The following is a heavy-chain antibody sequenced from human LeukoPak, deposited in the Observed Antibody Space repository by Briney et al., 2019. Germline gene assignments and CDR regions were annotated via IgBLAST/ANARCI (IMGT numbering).Heavy chain of an antibody. D-gene: IGHD6-19*01. CDR2: INHSGST. V-gene: IGHV4-34*01. CDR3: ARGRYGQWLVRYFDY. Sequence: HPSETLSLTCAVYGGSFSGYYWSWIRQPPGKGLEWIGEINHSGSTNYNPSLKSRVTISVDTSKNQFSLKLSSVTAADTAVYYCARGRYGQWLVRYFDYWSQGTLVTVSS. J-gene: IGHJ4*02. CDR1: GGSFSGYY.